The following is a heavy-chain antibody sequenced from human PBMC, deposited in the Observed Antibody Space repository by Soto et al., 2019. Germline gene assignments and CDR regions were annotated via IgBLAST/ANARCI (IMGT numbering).Heavy chain of an antibody. CDR2: IYYTGAT. J-gene: IGHJ4*02. D-gene: IGHD6-25*01. Sequence: QVELQESGPRLVKSSGTLSLTCEVSSGSISTGNWWSWVRQPPGKGLEWIGEIYYTGATNYNPSLKRRVTMKNDKSTDQFSLILTSATAADTAVYYCARVFSSGSGWMYYFDFWGQRILVSVSS. V-gene: IGHV4-4*02. CDR1: SGSISTGNW. CDR3: ARVFSSGSGWMYYFDF.